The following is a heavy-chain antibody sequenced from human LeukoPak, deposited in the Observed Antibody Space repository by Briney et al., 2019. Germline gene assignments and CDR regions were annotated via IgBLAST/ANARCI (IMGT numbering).Heavy chain of an antibody. CDR1: GGSISSGGYY. Sequence: PSQTLSLTCTVSGGSISSGGYYWSWIRQPPGKGLEWIGYIYHSGSTYYNPSLKSRVTISVDRSKNQFSLKLSSVTAADTAVYYCARERRDGFRSGSYTDYYYMDVWGKGTTVTVSS. D-gene: IGHD1-26*01. CDR3: ARERRDGFRSGSYTDYYYMDV. J-gene: IGHJ6*03. CDR2: IYHSGST. V-gene: IGHV4-30-2*01.